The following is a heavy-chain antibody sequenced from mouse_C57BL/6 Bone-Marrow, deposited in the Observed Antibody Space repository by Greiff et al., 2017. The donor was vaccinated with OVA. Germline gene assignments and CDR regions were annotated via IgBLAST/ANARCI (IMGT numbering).Heavy chain of an antibody. CDR3: ARQHDGYYWYFDV. V-gene: IGHV1-47*01. CDR2: FHPYNDDT. D-gene: IGHD2-3*01. CDR1: GYTFTTYP. Sequence: QVQLKQSGAELARPGASVKMSCKASGYTFTTYPIEWMKQNHGKSLEWIGNFHPYNDDTKYNEKFKGKATLTVEKSSSTVYLELSRLTSDDSAVYYCARQHDGYYWYFDVWGTGTTVTVSS. J-gene: IGHJ1*03.